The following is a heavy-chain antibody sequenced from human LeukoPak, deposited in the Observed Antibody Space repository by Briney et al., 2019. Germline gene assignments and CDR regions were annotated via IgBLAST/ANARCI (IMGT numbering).Heavy chain of an antibody. V-gene: IGHV3-23*01. Sequence: GGALRLSCAASGFTFSSYAMNWVRQAPGKGLEGVSGISGGGGSTYYADTVKGRFTISRDNSKNMLYLQMNSLRAEDTAVYYCAKVAYSSGQTYSDYWGTGTLVTVSS. CDR3: AKVAYSSGQTYSDY. CDR2: ISGGGGST. D-gene: IGHD6-19*01. J-gene: IGHJ4*02. CDR1: GFTFSSYA.